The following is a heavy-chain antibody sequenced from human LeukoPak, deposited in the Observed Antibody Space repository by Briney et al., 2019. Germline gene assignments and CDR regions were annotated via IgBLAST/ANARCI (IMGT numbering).Heavy chain of an antibody. D-gene: IGHD1-26*01. J-gene: IGHJ4*02. V-gene: IGHV1-18*01. CDR1: GYTFTSYG. Sequence: ASVKVSCKASGYTFTSYGISWVRQAPGQGLEWMGWISAYNGNTNYAQKLQGRVTMTTDTSTSTAYMELRSLRSDDTAVYYCASVFVYSGSYYFGYWGQGTLVTVSS. CDR3: ASVFVYSGSYYFGY. CDR2: ISAYNGNT.